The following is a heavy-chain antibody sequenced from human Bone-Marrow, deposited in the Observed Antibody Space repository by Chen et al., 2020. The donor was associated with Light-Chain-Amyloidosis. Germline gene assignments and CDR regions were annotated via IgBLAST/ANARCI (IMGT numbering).Heavy chain of an antibody. CDR1: GGPISSSSYY. CDR2: IYYSGST. V-gene: IGHV4-39*07. D-gene: IGHD3-16*02. CDR3: ARDPYDYVWGSYRPNNNWFDP. Sequence: QLQLQESGPGLVKPSETLSLTCTVSGGPISSSSYYWGWIRQPPGKGLEWIGSIYYSGSTYYNPSRKSGVTISVDTSKNQFSLKLSSVTAADTAVYYCARDPYDYVWGSYRPNNNWFDPWGQGTLVTVSS. J-gene: IGHJ5*02.